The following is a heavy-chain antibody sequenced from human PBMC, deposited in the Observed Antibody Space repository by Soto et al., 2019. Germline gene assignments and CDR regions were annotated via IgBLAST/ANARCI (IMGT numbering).Heavy chain of an antibody. CDR3: VRDLSSGWLGDY. J-gene: IGHJ4*02. V-gene: IGHV3-30-3*01. CDR1: GFTFTTYA. Sequence: QVQLVESGGGVVQPGRSLRLSCAASGFTFTTYAMHWVRQAPGKGLEWVAVIAYDGSDQYYTDSVKGRFTISRDNSRDTLYLQMNSLRTDDTAVYFCVRDLSSGWLGDYRGQGTLVTVSS. CDR2: IAYDGSDQ. D-gene: IGHD6-19*01.